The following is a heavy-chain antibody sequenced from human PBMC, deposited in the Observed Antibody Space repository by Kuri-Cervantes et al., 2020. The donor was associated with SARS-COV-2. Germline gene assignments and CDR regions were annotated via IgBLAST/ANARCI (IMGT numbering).Heavy chain of an antibody. J-gene: IGHJ4*02. CDR3: ARVGSGSYYFDY. V-gene: IGHV3-53*01. CDR2: IYSGGNT. D-gene: IGHD3-10*01. CDR1: GFTFSSYG. Sequence: GESLKISCAASGFTFSSYGMHWVRQAPGKGLEWVSVIYSGGNTDYADSVKGRFTISRDNSKNTLYLQMNSLRAEDTALYHCARVGSGSYYFDYWGQGTLVTVSS.